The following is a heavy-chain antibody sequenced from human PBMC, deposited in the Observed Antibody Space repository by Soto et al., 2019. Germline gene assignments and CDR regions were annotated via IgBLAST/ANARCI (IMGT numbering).Heavy chain of an antibody. D-gene: IGHD7-27*01. CDR3: ATNRGGGLNSDGYNWLDP. V-gene: IGHV1-69*01. Sequence: QVRLVQSGAEVKKPGSSVKISCQASGGTFSAYTLSWVRQVPGQGLEWLGGISPIFGTTKYAPKFQARVTITADESAGTAYMELSSLRSDDTAVYYCATNRGGGLNSDGYNWLDPWGQGTRVTVSS. J-gene: IGHJ5*02. CDR1: GGTFSAYT. CDR2: ISPIFGTT.